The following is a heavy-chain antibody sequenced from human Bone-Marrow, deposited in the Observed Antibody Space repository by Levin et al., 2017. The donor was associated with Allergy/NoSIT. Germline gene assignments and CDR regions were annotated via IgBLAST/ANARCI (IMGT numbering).Heavy chain of an antibody. CDR1: GFTFNTYA. CDR2: ISSSGGHR. V-gene: IGHV3-23*01. Sequence: SCAASGFTFNTYAMNWVRQAPGKGLEWVSTISSSGGHRFYADSVKGRFTISRDESKTTLYLQMNGLRAEDTAIYYCAADYYADYSFDYWGQGTLVTVSS. J-gene: IGHJ4*02. D-gene: IGHD4-17*01. CDR3: AADYYADYSFDY.